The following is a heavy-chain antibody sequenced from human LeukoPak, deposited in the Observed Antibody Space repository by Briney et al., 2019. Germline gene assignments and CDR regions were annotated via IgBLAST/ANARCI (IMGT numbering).Heavy chain of an antibody. D-gene: IGHD3-10*01. CDR3: AKDLANDTLVRGVIPY. J-gene: IGHJ4*02. Sequence: GGSLRLSCAASGFTFSDYYMSWIRQAPGKGLEWVSYISSSGSTIYYADSVKGRFTISRDNAKNSLYLQMNSLRAEDTAVYYCAKDLANDTLVRGVIPYWGQGTLVTVSS. CDR1: GFTFSDYY. CDR2: ISSSGSTI. V-gene: IGHV3-11*01.